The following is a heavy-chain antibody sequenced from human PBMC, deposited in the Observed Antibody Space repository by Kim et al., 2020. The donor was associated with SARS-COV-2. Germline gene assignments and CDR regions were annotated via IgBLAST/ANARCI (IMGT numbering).Heavy chain of an antibody. CDR2: INHSGST. D-gene: IGHD3-3*01. CDR1: GGSFSGYY. Sequence: SETLSLTCAVYGGSFSGYYWSWIRQPPGKGLEWIGEINHSGSTNYNPSLKSRVTISVDTSKNQFSLKLSSVTAADTAVYYCARGGSVLRFLGNWFDPWGQGTLVTVSS. V-gene: IGHV4-34*01. CDR3: ARGGSVLRFLGNWFDP. J-gene: IGHJ5*02.